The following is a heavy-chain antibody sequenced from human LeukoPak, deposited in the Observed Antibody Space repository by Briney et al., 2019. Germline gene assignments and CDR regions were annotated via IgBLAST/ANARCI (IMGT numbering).Heavy chain of an antibody. Sequence: GGSLRLSCAASGFTFSSYWMSWVRQAPGKGLEWVANIKQDGSEKYYVDSVKGRFTISRDNAKNSLYLQMNSLRAEDTAVYYCARRMGYSGYDAFDIWGQGTMVTVSS. CDR1: GFTFSSYW. J-gene: IGHJ3*02. V-gene: IGHV3-7*01. CDR2: IKQDGSEK. D-gene: IGHD5-12*01. CDR3: ARRMGYSGYDAFDI.